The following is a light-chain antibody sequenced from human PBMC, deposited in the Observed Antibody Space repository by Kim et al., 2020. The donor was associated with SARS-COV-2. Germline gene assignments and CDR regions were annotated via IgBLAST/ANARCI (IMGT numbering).Light chain of an antibody. Sequence: GQRVTISCSGGSSNIGTNYVSWNRQLPGTAPKLLIYRNDQRPSGVPDRFSGSKSGTSASLAISGLRSEDEADYYCAAWDDSLNAWVFGRGTQLTVL. V-gene: IGLV1-47*01. CDR3: AAWDDSLNAWV. J-gene: IGLJ3*02. CDR2: RND. CDR1: SSNIGTNY.